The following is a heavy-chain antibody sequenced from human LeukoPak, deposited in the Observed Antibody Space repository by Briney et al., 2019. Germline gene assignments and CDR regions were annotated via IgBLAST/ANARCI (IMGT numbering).Heavy chain of an antibody. CDR2: IYSSGST. D-gene: IGHD3-22*01. Sequence: SETLSLTCTVSGGSISGYYWSWIRQSAGKGLEWIGRIYSSGSTNYNPSLKSRATMSVDTSKNHFSLNLSSVTAADTAVYYCARGSVADSSGFDAFDIWGQGTMVTVSS. J-gene: IGHJ3*02. CDR1: GGSISGYY. CDR3: ARGSVADSSGFDAFDI. V-gene: IGHV4-4*07.